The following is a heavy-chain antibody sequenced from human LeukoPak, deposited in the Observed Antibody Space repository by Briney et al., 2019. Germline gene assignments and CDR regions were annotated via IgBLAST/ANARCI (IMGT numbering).Heavy chain of an antibody. V-gene: IGHV3-23*01. CDR1: GFTFSSYG. CDR3: AKMPSGSYYPTCNDY. D-gene: IGHD1-26*01. J-gene: IGHJ4*02. CDR2: ISGSGGST. Sequence: PGGSLRLSCAASGFTFSSYGMSWVRQAPGKGLEWVSAISGSGGSTYYADSVKGRFTISRDNSKNTLYLQMNSLRAEDTAVYYCAKMPSGSYYPTCNDYWGQGTLVTVSS.